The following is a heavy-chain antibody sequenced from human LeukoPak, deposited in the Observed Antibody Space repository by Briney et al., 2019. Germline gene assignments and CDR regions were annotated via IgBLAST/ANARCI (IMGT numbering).Heavy chain of an antibody. CDR3: ARDQSSGTYHVDFDY. V-gene: IGHV3-48*01. D-gene: IGHD1-26*01. J-gene: IGHJ4*02. CDR1: GFTFTTYS. CDR2: ISSGSSTI. Sequence: GTSLRLSCAASGFTFTTYSMNWVRQAPGKGLEWVSYISSGSSTIYYADSVKGRFTISRDNAKNSLYLQMNSLRAEDTAVYYCARDQSSGTYHVDFDYWGQGTLVTVSS.